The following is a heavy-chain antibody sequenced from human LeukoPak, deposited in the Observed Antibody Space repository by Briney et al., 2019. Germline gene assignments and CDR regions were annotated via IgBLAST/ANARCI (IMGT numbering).Heavy chain of an antibody. CDR2: IYYSGST. D-gene: IGHD6-25*01. V-gene: IGHV4-59*01. CDR1: GGSISSYY. CDR3: AATLIAATFDY. Sequence: SETLSLTCTVSGGSISSYYWSWIRQPPGKGLEWIGYIYYSGSTNYNPSLKSRVTISVDTSKNQFSLQLNTVSAADTAVYYCAATLIAATFDYWGQGTLVTVSS. J-gene: IGHJ4*02.